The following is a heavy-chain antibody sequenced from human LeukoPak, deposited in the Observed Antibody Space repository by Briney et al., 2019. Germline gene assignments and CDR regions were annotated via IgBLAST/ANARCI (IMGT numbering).Heavy chain of an antibody. D-gene: IGHD5-12*01. CDR2: IKKDGSEK. V-gene: IGHV3-7*01. J-gene: IGHJ6*02. Sequence: GGSLRLSCAASGFTFTNQWMSWARQPPGKGLEWVANIKKDGSEKYYVDSVKGRFTISRDNAKNSVDLQMNSLRVEDTAVYYCAKDRATYYYGMDVWGQGTTVTVSS. CDR1: GFTFTNQW. CDR3: AKDRATYYYGMDV.